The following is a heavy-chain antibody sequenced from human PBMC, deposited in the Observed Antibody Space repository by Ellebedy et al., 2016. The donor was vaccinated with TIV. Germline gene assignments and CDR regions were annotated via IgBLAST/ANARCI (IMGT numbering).Heavy chain of an antibody. V-gene: IGHV4-34*09. CDR2: INHSGST. D-gene: IGHD3-22*01. Sequence: SETLSLXXAVYGGSFSGYYWSWIRQPPGKGLEWIGEINHSGSTNYNPSLKSRVTISVDTSKNQFSLKLSSVTAADTAVYYCARDHAGDGPYYYDLASWGQGTLVTVPS. J-gene: IGHJ5*02. CDR3: ARDHAGDGPYYYDLAS. CDR1: GGSFSGYY.